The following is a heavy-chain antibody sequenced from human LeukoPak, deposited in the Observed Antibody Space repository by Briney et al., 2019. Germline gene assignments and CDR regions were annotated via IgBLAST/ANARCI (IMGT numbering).Heavy chain of an antibody. CDR2: IKQDGSEK. CDR3: AGGQGWLLDY. CDR1: GFTFSSYW. Sequence: QPGGSLRLSCAASGFTFSSYWMTWVRQAPGKGLEWVANIKQDGSEKYYVDSVKGRFTISRDNAKNSLFLQMNSLRVEDTAEYYCAGGQGWLLDYWGQGTLVTVSS. V-gene: IGHV3-7*05. J-gene: IGHJ4*02. D-gene: IGHD2-15*01.